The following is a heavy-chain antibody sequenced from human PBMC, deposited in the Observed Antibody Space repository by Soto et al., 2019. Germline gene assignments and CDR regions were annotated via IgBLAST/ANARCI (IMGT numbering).Heavy chain of an antibody. Sequence: GGSLRLSCAASGFTFSSFWMSWVRQAPGKGLEWVANIEQDGSEKYYVDSVKGRFTISRDNAKNSLYLQMNSLGAEDTAVYYCARDLIYSDSSGVYYYYYGVDVWGQGTTVTVSS. V-gene: IGHV3-7*01. CDR3: ARDLIYSDSSGVYYYYYGVDV. J-gene: IGHJ6*02. CDR2: IEQDGSEK. CDR1: GFTFSSFW. D-gene: IGHD3-22*01.